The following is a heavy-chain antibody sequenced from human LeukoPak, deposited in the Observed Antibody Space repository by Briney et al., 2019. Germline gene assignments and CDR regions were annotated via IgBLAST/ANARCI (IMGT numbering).Heavy chain of an antibody. CDR1: GFTFSSYA. CDR3: AKEDTAMVRVFVDY. J-gene: IGHJ4*02. D-gene: IGHD5-18*01. V-gene: IGHV3-23*01. CDR2: ITGSGDST. Sequence: GGSLRLSCAASGFTFSSYALSWVHQAPGKGLEWVSSITGSGDSTYYADSVKGRFTISRDNSKNTLYLQMNSLRAEDTAVYYCAKEDTAMVRVFVDYWGQGTLVTVSS.